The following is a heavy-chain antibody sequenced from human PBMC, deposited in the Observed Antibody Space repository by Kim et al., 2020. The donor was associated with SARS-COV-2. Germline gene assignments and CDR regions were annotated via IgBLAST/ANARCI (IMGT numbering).Heavy chain of an antibody. D-gene: IGHD4-17*01. Sequence: SETLSLTCTVSGGSISSGGYYWSWIRQHPGKGLEWIGYIYYSGSTYYNPSLKSRVTISVDTSKNQFSLKLSSVTAADTAVYYCAREGTTVTTESAFDIWGQGTMVTVSS. CDR3: AREGTTVTTESAFDI. J-gene: IGHJ3*02. CDR2: IYYSGST. V-gene: IGHV4-31*03. CDR1: GGSISSGGYY.